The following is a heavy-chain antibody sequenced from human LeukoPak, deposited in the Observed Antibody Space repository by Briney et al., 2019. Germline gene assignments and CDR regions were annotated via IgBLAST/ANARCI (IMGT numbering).Heavy chain of an antibody. D-gene: IGHD2/OR15-2a*01. CDR3: ARGKYSGFDI. CDR1: GDSLFSSGVA. V-gene: IGHV6-1*01. J-gene: IGHJ3*02. Sequence: SQTLSLTCALSGDSLFSSGVAWNWIRQSPSRGLEWLGRTYYRSTWSNEYSVSLKSRIIVSADTSKNQFSLQLMSVTPEDTALYYCARGKYSGFDIWGQGTTVTVSS. CDR2: TYYRSTWSN.